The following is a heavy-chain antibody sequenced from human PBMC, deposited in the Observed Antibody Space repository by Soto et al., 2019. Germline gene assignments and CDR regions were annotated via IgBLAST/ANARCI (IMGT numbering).Heavy chain of an antibody. J-gene: IGHJ4*02. V-gene: IGHV4-31*03. D-gene: IGHD3-10*01. CDR3: AREERNYYGSGSYYKIGYYFDY. CDR2: IYYSGST. CDR1: GGSISSGGYY. Sequence: PSETLSLTCTVSGGSISSGGYYWSWIRQHPGKGLEWIGYIYYSGSTYYNPSLKSRVTISVDTSKNQFSLKLSSVTAADTAVYYCAREERNYYGSGSYYKIGYYFDYWGQGTLVTVSS.